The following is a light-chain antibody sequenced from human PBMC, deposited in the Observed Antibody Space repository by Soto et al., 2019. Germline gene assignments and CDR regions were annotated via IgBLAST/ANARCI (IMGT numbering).Light chain of an antibody. J-gene: IGKJ1*01. CDR3: QQYNSYSET. V-gene: IGKV1-5*01. CDR1: QSISSW. Sequence: DIQMTQSPSTLSASVGDRVTITCRASQSISSWLAWYQQKPGKAPKLLIYDASSLESGVPSRFSGSGSGTEFTLTISSLQPDDFATYYGQQYNSYSETFGQGTKVEIK. CDR2: DAS.